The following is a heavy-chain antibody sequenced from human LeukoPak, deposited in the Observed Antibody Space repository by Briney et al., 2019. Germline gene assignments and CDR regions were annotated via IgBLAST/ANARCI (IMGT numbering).Heavy chain of an antibody. V-gene: IGHV1-69*13. Sequence: SVKVSCKASGGTFSSYAISWVRQAPGQGLEWMGGIIPIFGTANYAQKFQGRVTITADESTSTAYMELSSLRSEDTAAYYCARDRLRLGGILSSGWFDPWGQGTLVTVSS. CDR2: IIPIFGTA. D-gene: IGHD3-16*01. CDR3: ARDRLRLGGILSSGWFDP. CDR1: GGTFSSYA. J-gene: IGHJ5*02.